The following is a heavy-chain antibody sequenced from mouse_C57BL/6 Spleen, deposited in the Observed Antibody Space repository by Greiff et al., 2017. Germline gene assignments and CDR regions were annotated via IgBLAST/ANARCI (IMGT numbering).Heavy chain of an antibody. CDR2: IDPETGGT. V-gene: IGHV1-15*01. CDR1: GYTFTDYE. CDR3: TRRYYGSSYHWYFDV. Sequence: QVQLQQSGAELVRPGASVTLSCKASGYTFTDYEMHWVKQTPVHGLEWIGAIDPETGGTAYNQKFKGKAILTADKSSSTAYMELRSLTSEDSAVYYSTRRYYGSSYHWYFDVWGTGTTVTVSS. J-gene: IGHJ1*03. D-gene: IGHD1-1*01.